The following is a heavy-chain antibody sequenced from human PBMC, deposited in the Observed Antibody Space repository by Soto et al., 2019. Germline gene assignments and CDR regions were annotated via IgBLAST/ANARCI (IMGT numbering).Heavy chain of an antibody. D-gene: IGHD1-7*01. J-gene: IGHJ5*02. CDR2: IIPILGIA. CDR1: GGTFSSYT. Sequence: SVKVSCKASGGTFSSYTISWLRQAPGQGLEWMGRIIPILGIANYAQKFQGRVTITADKSTSTAYMELSSLRSEDTAVYYCASSYNWNYTWFDPWGQGTLVTVSS. CDR3: ASSYNWNYTWFDP. V-gene: IGHV1-69*02.